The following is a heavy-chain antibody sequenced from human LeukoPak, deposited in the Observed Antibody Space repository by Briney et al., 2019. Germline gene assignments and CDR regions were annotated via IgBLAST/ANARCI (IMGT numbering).Heavy chain of an antibody. Sequence: ASVKVSCKASGYTFTSYYMHWVRQAPGQGLEWMGIINPSGGSTSYAQKFQGRVTMTRDTSTSTVYTELSSLRSEDTAVYYCARDGPQYYYDSSGTESNAFDIWGQGTMVTVSS. CDR2: INPSGGST. D-gene: IGHD3-22*01. V-gene: IGHV1-46*01. J-gene: IGHJ3*02. CDR1: GYTFTSYY. CDR3: ARDGPQYYYDSSGTESNAFDI.